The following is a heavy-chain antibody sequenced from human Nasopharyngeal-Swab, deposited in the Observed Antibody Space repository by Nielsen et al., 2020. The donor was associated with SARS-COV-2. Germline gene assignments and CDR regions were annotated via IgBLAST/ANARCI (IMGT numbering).Heavy chain of an antibody. CDR3: ARGYSSSFWSYYYYGMDV. D-gene: IGHD6-6*01. Sequence: GGSLRLSCAASGFTFSSYSMNWVRQAPGKGLEWVSYISSSSSTIYYADSVKGRFTISRDNAKNSLYLQMDSLRDEDTAVYYCARGYSSSFWSYYYYGMDVWGQGTTVTVSS. CDR2: ISSSSSTI. V-gene: IGHV3-48*02. CDR1: GFTFSSYS. J-gene: IGHJ6*02.